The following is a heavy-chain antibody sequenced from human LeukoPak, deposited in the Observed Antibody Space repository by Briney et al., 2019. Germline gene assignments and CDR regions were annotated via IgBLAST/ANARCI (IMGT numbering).Heavy chain of an antibody. Sequence: VASVKVSCKASGYTFSGTGWYLYWLRQAPGQGLECKGWIHPNNGDTAYAQKFEGRVAMTRDTSISTAYMELRRLRPDDTAVYFCARDGPAQMVDLDYWGQGTLVTVSS. V-gene: IGHV1-2*02. CDR3: ARDGPAQMVDLDY. J-gene: IGHJ4*02. CDR2: IHPNNGDT. D-gene: IGHD3-10*01. CDR1: GYTFSGTGWY.